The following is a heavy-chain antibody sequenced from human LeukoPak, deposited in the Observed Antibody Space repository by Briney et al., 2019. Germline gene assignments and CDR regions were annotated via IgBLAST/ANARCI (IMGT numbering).Heavy chain of an antibody. Sequence: SETLSLTCTVSGGSISSSSYYWGWIRQPPGKGLEWIGSIYYSGSTYYNPSLKSRVTISVDTSKNQFSLKLSSVTAADTAVYYCARERGGILYWGQGTLVTVSS. V-gene: IGHV4-39*07. CDR1: GGSISSSSYY. CDR2: IYYSGST. CDR3: ARERGGILY. D-gene: IGHD3-16*01. J-gene: IGHJ4*02.